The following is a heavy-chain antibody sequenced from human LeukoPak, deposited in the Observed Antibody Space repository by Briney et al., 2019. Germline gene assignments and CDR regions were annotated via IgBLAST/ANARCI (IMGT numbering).Heavy chain of an antibody. Sequence: SETLSLTCTVSGGSISSSSYYWGWIRQPPGKGLEWIGSIYYSGSTYYNPSLKSRVTISVDTSKNQFSLKLSSVTAADTAVYYCARASSGWHDAFDIWGQGTMVTVSS. CDR1: GGSISSSSYY. CDR3: ARASSGWHDAFDI. V-gene: IGHV4-39*07. J-gene: IGHJ3*02. CDR2: IYYSGST. D-gene: IGHD6-19*01.